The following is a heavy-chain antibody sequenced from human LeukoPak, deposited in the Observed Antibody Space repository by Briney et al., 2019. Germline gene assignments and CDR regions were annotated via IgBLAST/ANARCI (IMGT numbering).Heavy chain of an antibody. Sequence: GRCLRLSCAASGFTFSSSAMHWVRQAPGKGLEWVAVISYDGSDKYYADSVKGRFTISRDNSKNTLNLQMNSLRVDDTAVYYCVNSFYGSVSYQGDYFDNWGQGTLVTVSS. CDR2: ISYDGSDK. CDR3: VNSFYGSVSYQGDYFDN. V-gene: IGHV3-30*04. D-gene: IGHD3-10*01. CDR1: GFTFSSSA. J-gene: IGHJ4*02.